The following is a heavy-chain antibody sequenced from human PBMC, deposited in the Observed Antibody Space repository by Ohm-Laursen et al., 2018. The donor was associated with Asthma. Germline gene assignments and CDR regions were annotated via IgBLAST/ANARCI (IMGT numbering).Heavy chain of an antibody. CDR2: ITSDGSWT. D-gene: IGHD5-18*01. CDR1: GFTFSNFA. CDR3: AREGYSYGIEIETNDAFDI. J-gene: IGHJ3*02. Sequence: SLRLSCSAFGFTFSNFAMHWVRQAPGKGLEWVSIITSDGSWTSYADSVKGRFTISRDNSKNTLYLQMNSLRAEDTAVYYCAREGYSYGIEIETNDAFDIWGQGTMVTVSS. V-gene: IGHV3-30-3*01.